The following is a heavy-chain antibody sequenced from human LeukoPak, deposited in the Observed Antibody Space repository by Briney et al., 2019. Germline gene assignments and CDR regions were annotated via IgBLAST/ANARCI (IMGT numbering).Heavy chain of an antibody. Sequence: SETLSLTCTVSGGYIITSGHYWGWIRQPPGQGLDWIGSIYYTGVTNTNPFFRSRMSISVDTSKNQFSLNLTSVTAADAAVYYCARERSSSGGYNWFDPWGQGTLVTVSS. J-gene: IGHJ5*02. V-gene: IGHV4-39*07. CDR2: IYYTGVT. CDR1: GGYIITSGHY. D-gene: IGHD4-23*01. CDR3: ARERSSSGGYNWFDP.